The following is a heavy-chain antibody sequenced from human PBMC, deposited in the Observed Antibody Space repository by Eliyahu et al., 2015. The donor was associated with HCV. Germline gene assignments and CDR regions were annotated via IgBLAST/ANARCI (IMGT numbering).Heavy chain of an antibody. CDR3: ATGFVSAFEI. J-gene: IGHJ3*02. CDR1: GFNFNIYW. D-gene: IGHD3-16*02. Sequence: EGQLVESGGDVVQPGGSLRLSCAASGFNFNIYWMHWVRQAPGKGLVWVSRVKGDGSGTTYADSVKGRFTISRDNAKNTLYLQMNSLRDEDTAVYFCATGFVSAFEIWGQGTVVTVSS. CDR2: VKGDGSGT. V-gene: IGHV3-74*01.